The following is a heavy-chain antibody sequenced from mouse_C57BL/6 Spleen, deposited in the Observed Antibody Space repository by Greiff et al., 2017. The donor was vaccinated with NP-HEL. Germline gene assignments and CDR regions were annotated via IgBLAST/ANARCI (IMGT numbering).Heavy chain of an antibody. V-gene: IGHV1-82*01. CDR1: GYAFSSSW. Sequence: VKLMESGPELVKPGASVKISCKASGYAFSSSWMNWVKQRPGKGLEWIGRIYPGDGDTNYNGKFKGKATLTADKSSSTAYMQLSSLTSEDSAVYFCARGNPHFDYWGQGTTLTVSS. CDR2: IYPGDGDT. J-gene: IGHJ2*01. CDR3: ARGNPHFDY. D-gene: IGHD6-1*01.